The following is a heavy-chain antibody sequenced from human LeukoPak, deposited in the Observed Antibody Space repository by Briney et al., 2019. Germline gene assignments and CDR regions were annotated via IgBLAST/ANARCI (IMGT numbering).Heavy chain of an antibody. J-gene: IGHJ5*02. CDR1: GGSISSYY. CDR3: ARSRGYAWFDP. CDR2: IYYSGST. V-gene: IGHV4-59*08. D-gene: IGHD5-12*01. Sequence: SETLSLTCTVSGGSISSYYWSWIRQPPGKGLEWIGYIYYSGSTNYNPSLKSRVTISVDTSKNQFSLKLSSVTAADTAVYYCARSRGYAWFDPWGQGTLVTVSS.